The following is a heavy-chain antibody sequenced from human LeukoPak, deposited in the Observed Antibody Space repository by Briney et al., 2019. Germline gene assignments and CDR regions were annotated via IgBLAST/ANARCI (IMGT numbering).Heavy chain of an antibody. CDR2: IAYDGSRA. D-gene: IGHD1-14*01. CDR1: GFTFGGYG. V-gene: IGHV3-33*01. CDR3: TRYNNDHFDH. Sequence: GGSLRLSCAGSGFTFGGYGMHWFRQTPGKGLEWVAVIAYDGSRAFYADSVKGRFTISRDNSKNTMSVQMDDLRAEDTAVHYCTRYNNDHFDHWGQGTLVTDSS. J-gene: IGHJ4*02.